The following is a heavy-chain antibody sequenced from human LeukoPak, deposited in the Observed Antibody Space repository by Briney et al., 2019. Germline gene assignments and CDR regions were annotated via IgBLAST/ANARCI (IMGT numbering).Heavy chain of an antibody. V-gene: IGHV3-23*01. Sequence: GGSLRLSCAASGFTFSGYAMSWVRQAPGKGLEWVSTISGSGVSTYYADSVKGRFTSSRDNSKNTLYLQMNNLRAGDTAVYYCAKESRYYYGSGSFSSQFDYWGQGNLVTVSS. CDR2: ISGSGVST. J-gene: IGHJ4*02. CDR3: AKESRYYYGSGSFSSQFDY. CDR1: GFTFSGYA. D-gene: IGHD3-10*01.